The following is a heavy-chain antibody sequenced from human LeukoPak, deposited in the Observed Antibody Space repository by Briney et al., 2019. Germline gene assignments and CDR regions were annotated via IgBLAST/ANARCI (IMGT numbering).Heavy chain of an antibody. CDR1: GYTFTSYG. V-gene: IGHV1-18*04. Sequence: ASVKVSCKASGYTFTSYGISWVRQAPGQGLEWMGWISAYNGNTNYAQKLQGRVTMTTDTSTSTAYVELRSLRSDDTAVYYCASGYYDILTDLHDAFDIWGQGTMVTVSS. CDR2: ISAYNGNT. CDR3: ASGYYDILTDLHDAFDI. D-gene: IGHD3-9*01. J-gene: IGHJ3*02.